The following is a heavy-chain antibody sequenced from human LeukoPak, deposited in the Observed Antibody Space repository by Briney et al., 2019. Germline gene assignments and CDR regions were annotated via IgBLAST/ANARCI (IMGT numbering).Heavy chain of an antibody. CDR2: IYYSGST. V-gene: IGHV4-59*01. D-gene: IGHD6-19*01. CDR3: ARAVQGYSCGWYSFYFDY. Sequence: SETLSLTCTVSGGSISSYYWSWIRQPPGKGLEWIGYIYYSGSTNYNPSLKSRVTISVDTSKNQFSLKLSSVTAADTAVYYCARAVQGYSCGWYSFYFDYWGQGTLVTVSS. J-gene: IGHJ4*02. CDR1: GGSISSYY.